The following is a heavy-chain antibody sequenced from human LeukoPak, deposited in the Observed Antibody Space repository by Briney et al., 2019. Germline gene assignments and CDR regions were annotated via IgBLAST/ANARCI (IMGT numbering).Heavy chain of an antibody. Sequence: PSETLSLTCTVSGCSISSYYWSWIRQPPGKGLEWIGYIFYSGSTNYNPSLKSRVTISVDTSKNQVSLKLRSVTAADTAVYYCARTNPSFDYWGQGTLVTVSS. V-gene: IGHV4-59*08. CDR1: GCSISSYY. CDR3: ARTNPSFDY. CDR2: IFYSGST. J-gene: IGHJ4*02.